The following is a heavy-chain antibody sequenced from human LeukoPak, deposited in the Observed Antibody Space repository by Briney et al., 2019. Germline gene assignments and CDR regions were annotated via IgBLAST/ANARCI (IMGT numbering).Heavy chain of an antibody. D-gene: IGHD1-26*01. CDR3: ARDNLVVGALD. CDR1: GFTFSSYS. CDR2: ISSSSGYI. V-gene: IGHV3-21*01. J-gene: IGHJ4*02. Sequence: GGSLRLSCAASGFTFSSYSMNWVRQAPGKGLEWVSSISSSSGYIYYADSVKGRFTISRDNAKNSLYLQMNSLRAEDTAVYYCARDNLVVGALDWGQGTLVTVSS.